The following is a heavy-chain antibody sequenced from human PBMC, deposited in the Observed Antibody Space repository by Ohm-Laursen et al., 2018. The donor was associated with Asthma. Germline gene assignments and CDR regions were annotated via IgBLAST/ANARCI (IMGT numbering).Heavy chain of an antibody. CDR3: VREDFDWPPGYCDY. J-gene: IGHJ4*02. CDR2: IYYTGST. D-gene: IGHD3-9*01. CDR1: GGSISSDY. V-gene: IGHV4-59*12. Sequence: GTLSLTCTVSGGSISSDYYYWFRQPPGQGLEWIGYIYYTGSTNYNPSLKSRVTISVDTSKNQFSLKLSSVTAADTAVYYCVREDFDWPPGYCDYWGQGTLVTVSS.